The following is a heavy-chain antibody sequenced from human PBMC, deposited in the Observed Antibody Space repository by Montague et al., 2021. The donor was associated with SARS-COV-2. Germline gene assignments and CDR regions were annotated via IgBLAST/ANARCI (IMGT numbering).Heavy chain of an antibody. D-gene: IGHD3-10*01. Sequence: SLRLSCAASGFTFSSYAMHLVRQAPGKGLEWVAVISYDGSNKYYADSVKGRFTISRDNSKNTLYLQMNSLRAEDTAVYYCVTSLLWFGEFENWGQGTLVTVSS. CDR1: GFTFSSYA. J-gene: IGHJ4*02. CDR3: VTSLLWFGEFEN. CDR2: ISYDGSNK. V-gene: IGHV3-30-3*01.